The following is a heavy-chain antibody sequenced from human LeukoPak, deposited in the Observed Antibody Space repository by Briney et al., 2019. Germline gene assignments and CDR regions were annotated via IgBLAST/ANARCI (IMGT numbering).Heavy chain of an antibody. J-gene: IGHJ4*02. Sequence: ASVKVSCKASGYTFTGYYMHWVRQAPGQGLEWMGWINPNSGGTNYAQKFQGRVTMTRDTSISTAYMELSRLRSDDTAVYYCARDSASIAARRGEVLFGYWGQGTLVTVSS. CDR2: INPNSGGT. D-gene: IGHD6-6*01. CDR3: ARDSASIAARRGEVLFGY. CDR1: GYTFTGYY. V-gene: IGHV1-2*02.